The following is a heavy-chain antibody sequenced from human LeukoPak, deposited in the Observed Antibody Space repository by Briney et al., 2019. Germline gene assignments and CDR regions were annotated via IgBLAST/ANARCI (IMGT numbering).Heavy chain of an antibody. Sequence: PGGSLRLSCAASGFTVTSNYMSWVRQTPGQGRLEWVSVIYTDGRTFYTGSVTGRFTISRDNSKNTVYLQMNSLRAEDTAVYYCAKDPYGTRYFDYWGQGTLVTVSS. D-gene: IGHD2-2*01. V-gene: IGHV3-66*01. CDR2: IYTDGRT. CDR1: GFTVTSNY. CDR3: AKDPYGTRYFDY. J-gene: IGHJ4*02.